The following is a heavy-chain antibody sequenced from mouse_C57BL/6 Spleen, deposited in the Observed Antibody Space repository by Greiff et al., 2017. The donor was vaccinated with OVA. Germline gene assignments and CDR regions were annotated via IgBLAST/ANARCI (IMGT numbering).Heavy chain of an antibody. J-gene: IGHJ4*01. CDR2: IDPEDGDT. V-gene: IGHV14-1*01. D-gene: IGHD2-1*01. CDR1: GFTIKDYY. CDR3: TVYYGNYEGAMDY. Sequence: EVKLMESGAELVRPGASVKLSCTASGFTIKDYYMHWVKQRPEQGLEWIGRIDPEDGDTEYAPKFQGKATMTADTSSNTAYLQLSSLTSEDTAVYYCTVYYGNYEGAMDYWGQGTSVTVSS.